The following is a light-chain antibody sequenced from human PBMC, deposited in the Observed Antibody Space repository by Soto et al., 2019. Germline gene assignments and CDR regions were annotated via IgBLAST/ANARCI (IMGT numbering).Light chain of an antibody. Sequence: QSVLTQPPSVSGAPGQRVTISCTGSSSNIGAGYDVHWYQQLPGTAPKLLIYGNSNRPSGVPDRFSGSKSGTSASLAITGLQAEDEADYYCQSSDSSLRGSLVFGGGTKLTVL. CDR1: SSNIGAGYD. CDR3: QSSDSSLRGSLV. J-gene: IGLJ2*01. CDR2: GNS. V-gene: IGLV1-40*01.